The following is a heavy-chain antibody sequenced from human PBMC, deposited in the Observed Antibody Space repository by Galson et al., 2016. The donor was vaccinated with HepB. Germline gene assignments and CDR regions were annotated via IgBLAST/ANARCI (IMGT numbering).Heavy chain of an antibody. CDR1: GDSISSTYW. CDR3: AAHPVDFSY. J-gene: IGHJ4*02. V-gene: IGHV4-4*02. CDR2: ITPSGGT. D-gene: IGHD3/OR15-3a*01. Sequence: SETLSLTCAVSGDSISSTYWRSWVRQPPGKGLEWIGEITPSGGTNYNPSLRSRVTISEDRSKNPFSLRLSSVTAADTAVYYCAAHPVDFSYGGLGMLVTVSS.